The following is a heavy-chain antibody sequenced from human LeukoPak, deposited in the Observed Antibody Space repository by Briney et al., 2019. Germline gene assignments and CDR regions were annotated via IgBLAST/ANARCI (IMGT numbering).Heavy chain of an antibody. D-gene: IGHD3-10*01. J-gene: IGHJ2*01. CDR3: ARAGTMVRGVTILPQNWYFDL. V-gene: IGHV4-59*01. CDR1: GGSISSYY. Sequence: SETLSLTCTVSGGSISSYYWSWIRQPPRKGLEWIGYIYYSGSTNYNPSLKSRVTISVDTSKNQFSLKLSSVTAADTVVYYCARAGTMVRGVTILPQNWYFDLWGRGTLVTVSS. CDR2: IYYSGST.